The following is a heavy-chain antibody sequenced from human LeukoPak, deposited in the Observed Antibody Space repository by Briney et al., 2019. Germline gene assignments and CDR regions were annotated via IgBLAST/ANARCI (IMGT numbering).Heavy chain of an antibody. J-gene: IGHJ3*02. CDR2: IYYSGST. CDR1: GGSISSYY. D-gene: IGHD6-13*01. V-gene: IGHV4-59*08. Sequence: SETLSLTCTVSGGSISSYYWSWIRQPPGKGLEWIGYIYYSGSTNYNPSLKSRVTISVDTSKNQFSLKLSSVTAADTAVYYCARGAAAGTGVAFDIWGQGTMVTVSS. CDR3: ARGAAAGTGVAFDI.